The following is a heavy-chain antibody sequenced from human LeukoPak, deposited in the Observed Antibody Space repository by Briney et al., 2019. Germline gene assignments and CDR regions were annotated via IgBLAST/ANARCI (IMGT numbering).Heavy chain of an antibody. CDR1: GNYW. CDR2: INSDGSWT. CDR3: ARHRLDASRFQADFDY. V-gene: IGHV3-74*01. D-gene: IGHD2-8*01. J-gene: IGHJ4*02. Sequence: PGGSLRLSCAASGNYWMHWVRQAPGKGLVWVSHINSDGSWTGYADSVKGRFTISKDSATNSVHLQMNSLRVEDAAVYYCARHRLDASRFQADFDYWGQGTLVTVSS.